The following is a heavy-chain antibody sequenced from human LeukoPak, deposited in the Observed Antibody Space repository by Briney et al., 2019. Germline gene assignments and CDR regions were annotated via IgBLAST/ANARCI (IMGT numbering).Heavy chain of an antibody. J-gene: IGHJ5*02. CDR2: IYYSGST. CDR1: GGSISSYY. V-gene: IGHV4-59*01. D-gene: IGHD3-9*01. CDR3: ARAPGRAPRYFDWLPRNWFDP. Sequence: NPSETLSLTCTVSGGSISSYYWSWLRQPPGKGLEWIGYIYYSGSTNYNPSLKSRVTISVDTSKNQFSLKLSSVTAADTAVYYCARAPGRAPRYFDWLPRNWFDPWGQGTLVTVSS.